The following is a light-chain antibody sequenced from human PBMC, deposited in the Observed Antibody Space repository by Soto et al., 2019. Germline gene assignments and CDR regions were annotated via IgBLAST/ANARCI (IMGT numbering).Light chain of an antibody. CDR2: GAS. V-gene: IGKV3-20*01. Sequence: EVVLTQSPGTLSLSPGERATLSCRASQSVRSSFFAWYQQRPGLAPRLLLYGASTRATGTPERFSGSGSGTDFTLTISRLEPEDFAVYYCQQYFSTPRTFGQGTKVEV. CDR3: QQYFSTPRT. CDR1: QSVRSSF. J-gene: IGKJ1*01.